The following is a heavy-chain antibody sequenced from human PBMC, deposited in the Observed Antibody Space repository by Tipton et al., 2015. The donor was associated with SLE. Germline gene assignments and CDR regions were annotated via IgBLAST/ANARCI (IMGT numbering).Heavy chain of an antibody. V-gene: IGHV3-7*01. CDR3: AREGRPNAFDI. J-gene: IGHJ3*02. CDR2: TNQDGSVK. CDR1: GFSLSVFW. Sequence: SLRLSCAVSGFSLSVFWMSWVRQAPGKGPEWVANTNQDGSVKFYVASVRGRFTISGDSAKNSLSLQMNSLRVEDTAVYYCAREGRPNAFDIWGQGTTVTISS.